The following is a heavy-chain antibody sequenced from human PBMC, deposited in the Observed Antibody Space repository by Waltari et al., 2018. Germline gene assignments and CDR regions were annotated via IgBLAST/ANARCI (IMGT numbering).Heavy chain of an antibody. CDR3: ARDRGRGLYLDS. CDR1: GDSMNSNSW. J-gene: IGHJ4*02. CDR2: IHRSGRA. D-gene: IGHD2-15*01. Sequence: QLQLQESGPGLVKPSGTLSLTCTVFGDSMNSNSWWSGVRQSPEKGLEWIGQIHRSGRANYNPSLESRVTISVDTSNNQFYLRLTSTTAADTAVYYCARDRGRGLYLDSWGQGTLVTVSP. V-gene: IGHV4-4*02.